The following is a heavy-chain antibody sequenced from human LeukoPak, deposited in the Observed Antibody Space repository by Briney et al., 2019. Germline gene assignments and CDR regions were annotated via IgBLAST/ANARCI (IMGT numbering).Heavy chain of an antibody. CDR2: ISYDGNNK. V-gene: IGHV3-30-3*01. Sequence: GGSLRLSCAASGFTFSNYAIHWVRLAPGKGLEWLAVISYDGNNKYYADSVKGRFTISRDNSKNTLYLQMSSLRVEDTAVYYCARPLAFPVLWNAFDIWGQGTMVIVSS. D-gene: IGHD3-3*02. CDR3: ARPLAFPVLWNAFDI. J-gene: IGHJ3*02. CDR1: GFTFSNYA.